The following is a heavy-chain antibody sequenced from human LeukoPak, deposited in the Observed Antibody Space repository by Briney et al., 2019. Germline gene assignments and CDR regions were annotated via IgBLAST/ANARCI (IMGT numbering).Heavy chain of an antibody. Sequence: ASVKVSCKASGYTFTSYGISWVRQAPGQGLEWMGWISAYNGNTNYAQKLQGRVTMTTDTSTSTAYMELRSLRSDDTAVYYCARGGYYDSSGYSPNFDYWGQGTLVTASS. CDR1: GYTFTSYG. CDR3: ARGGYYDSSGYSPNFDY. CDR2: ISAYNGNT. D-gene: IGHD3-22*01. V-gene: IGHV1-18*01. J-gene: IGHJ4*02.